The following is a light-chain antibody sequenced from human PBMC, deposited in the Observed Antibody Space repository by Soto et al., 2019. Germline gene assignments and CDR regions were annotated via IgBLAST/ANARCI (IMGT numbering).Light chain of an antibody. J-gene: IGLJ3*02. CDR3: AARDDSLSGHWV. CDR1: SSNIGSNT. Sequence: QSVLTQPPSASGTPGQRVTISCSGGSSNIGSNTVNWYQHLPGTAPKLLIYRSNQRPSGVPDRFSGSKSGTSASLAISGLRSEDEADYYCAARDDSLSGHWVFGGGTKLTVL. V-gene: IGLV1-44*01. CDR2: RSN.